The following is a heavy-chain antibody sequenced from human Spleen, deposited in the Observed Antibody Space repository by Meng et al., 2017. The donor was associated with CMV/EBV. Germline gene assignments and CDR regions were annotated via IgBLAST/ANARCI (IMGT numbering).Heavy chain of an antibody. CDR2: IYSGGSST. CDR1: GFTFRSYA. Sequence: GGSLRLSCAASGFTFRSYAMNWVRQAPGKGLEWVSVIYSGGSSTYYADSVKGRFTISRDNSKNTLYLQMNSLRAENTAIYYCAKDHRPTITGGGGYYYYGMDVWGQGTTVTVSS. CDR3: AKDHRPTITGGGGYYYYGMDV. J-gene: IGHJ6*02. V-gene: IGHV3-23*03. D-gene: IGHD5-24*01.